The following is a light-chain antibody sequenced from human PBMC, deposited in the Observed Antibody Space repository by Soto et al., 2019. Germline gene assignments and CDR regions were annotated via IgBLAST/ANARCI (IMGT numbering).Light chain of an antibody. V-gene: IGKV3-20*01. CDR1: QSVSSNY. J-gene: IGKJ5*01. CDR2: GAS. CDR3: QQYYNVPIT. Sequence: EIVMTQSPGTLSLSPGERATLSCRASQSVSSNYLAWYQQKPGRAPRLLIYGASSRDTGIPDRFSGSGSGTDFTFTISSLQSEDIATYYCQQYYNVPITFGQGTRLEIK.